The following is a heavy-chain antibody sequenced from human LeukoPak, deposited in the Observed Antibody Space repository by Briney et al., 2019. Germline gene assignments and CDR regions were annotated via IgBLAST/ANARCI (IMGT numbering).Heavy chain of an antibody. CDR1: GYTFTGYY. V-gene: IGHV1-2*04. J-gene: IGHJ4*02. CDR3: ARAVEYSSSYDFDY. Sequence: ASVKVSCKASGYTFTGYYMHWVRQAPGRGLEWMGWINPNSGGTNYAQKFQGWVTMTRDTSISTAYMELSRLRSDDTAVYYCARAVEYSSSYDFDYWGQGTLVTVSS. D-gene: IGHD6-6*01. CDR2: INPNSGGT.